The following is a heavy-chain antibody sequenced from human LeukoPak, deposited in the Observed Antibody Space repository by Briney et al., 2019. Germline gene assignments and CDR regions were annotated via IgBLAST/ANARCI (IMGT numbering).Heavy chain of an antibody. CDR2: IWYDGSNK. CDR1: GFTFSSYG. Sequence: GGSLRLSCAASGFTFSSYGMHWVRQAPGKGLEWVAVIWYDGSNKYYADSVKGRFTISRDNSKNTLYLQMNSLRAEDTAVYYCAKQSLPAASHNYFDYWGQGTLVTVSS. J-gene: IGHJ4*02. CDR3: AKQSLPAASHNYFDY. D-gene: IGHD2-2*01. V-gene: IGHV3-33*06.